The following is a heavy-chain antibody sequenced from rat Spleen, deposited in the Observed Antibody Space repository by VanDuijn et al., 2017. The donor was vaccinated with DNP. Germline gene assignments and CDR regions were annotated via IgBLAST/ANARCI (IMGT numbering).Heavy chain of an antibody. V-gene: IGHV2S12*01. J-gene: IGHJ2*01. Sequence: QVQLKESGPGLVQPSQTLSLTCTVSGFSLTSYGVSWVRQPPGKGLEWIAAISSGGSTYYNSALKSRLSISRDTSKTQVFLKMNSLQTEDTAIYFCTRPQVPFDYWGQGVMVTVSS. CDR1: GFSLTSYG. CDR2: ISSGGST. D-gene: IGHD3-1*01. CDR3: TRPQVPFDY.